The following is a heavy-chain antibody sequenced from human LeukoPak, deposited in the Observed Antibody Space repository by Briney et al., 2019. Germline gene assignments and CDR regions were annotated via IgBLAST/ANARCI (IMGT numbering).Heavy chain of an antibody. Sequence: SETLSLTCTVSGYSISSGYYWGWIRQPPGKGLEWIGSIYHSGSTYYNPSLKSRVTISVDTSKNQFSLKLSSVTAADTAVYYXXXXXXWNYGINWFDPWGQGTLVTVSS. CDR1: GYSISSGYY. CDR3: XXXXXWNYGINWFDP. CDR2: IYHSGST. J-gene: IGHJ5*02. D-gene: IGHD1-7*01. V-gene: IGHV4-38-2*02.